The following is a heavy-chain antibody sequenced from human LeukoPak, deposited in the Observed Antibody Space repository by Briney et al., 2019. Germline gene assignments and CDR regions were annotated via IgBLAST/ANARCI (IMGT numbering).Heavy chain of an antibody. D-gene: IGHD4-17*01. CDR3: ARDGGDYFN. CDR2: IYYSGST. J-gene: IGHJ4*02. V-gene: IGHV4-39*07. CDR1: GGSISSSSYY. Sequence: LGTLSLTCAVSGGSISSSSYYWGWIRQPPGKGLEWIGSIYYSGSTYYNPSLKSRVTISVDTSKNQFSLKLSSVTAADTAVYYCARDGGDYFNWGQGTLVTVSS.